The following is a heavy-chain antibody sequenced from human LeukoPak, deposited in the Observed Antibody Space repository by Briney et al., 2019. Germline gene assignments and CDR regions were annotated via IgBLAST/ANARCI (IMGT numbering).Heavy chain of an antibody. Sequence: SETLSLTCTVSGGSISSYYWSWIRQPPGKGLEWIGYIYYSGSTNYNPSLKSRVTISVDTSKNQFSLKLSSVTAADTAVYYCASMSYDILTGYYFDYWGQGTLVTVSS. CDR2: IYYSGST. D-gene: IGHD3-9*01. V-gene: IGHV4-59*01. CDR3: ASMSYDILTGYYFDY. CDR1: GGSISSYY. J-gene: IGHJ4*02.